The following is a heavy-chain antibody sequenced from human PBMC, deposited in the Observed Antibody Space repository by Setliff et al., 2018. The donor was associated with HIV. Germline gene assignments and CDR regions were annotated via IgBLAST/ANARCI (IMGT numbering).Heavy chain of an antibody. D-gene: IGHD3-3*01. CDR2: ISHSGST. CDR3: ARETDVSTSWFGGYYFDF. V-gene: IGHV4-34*01. CDR1: GGSFSGYY. J-gene: IGHJ4*02. Sequence: SETLSLTCAVYGGSFSGYYWSWIRQSSGNGLEWIGEISHSGSTNYNPSFESRVTMSVDTSKNQFSLKLSSVTAADTAVYFCARETDVSTSWFGGYYFDFWGQGTVVTVSS.